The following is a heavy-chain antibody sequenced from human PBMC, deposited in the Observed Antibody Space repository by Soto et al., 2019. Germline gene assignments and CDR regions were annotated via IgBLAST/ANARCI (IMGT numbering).Heavy chain of an antibody. CDR3: AREGSYSAYTFAHGIQLWSFDF. Sequence: SETLSLTCTVSGGSINTFYWSWVRQPAGKGLEWIGRIFSSGSTSFNPSLESRVAMSVDTSKTHFSLNLSSATAADMAVYYCAREGSYSAYTFAHGIQLWSFDFWGQGALVTVSS. V-gene: IGHV4-4*07. CDR1: GGSINTFY. J-gene: IGHJ4*02. D-gene: IGHD5-18*01. CDR2: IFSSGST.